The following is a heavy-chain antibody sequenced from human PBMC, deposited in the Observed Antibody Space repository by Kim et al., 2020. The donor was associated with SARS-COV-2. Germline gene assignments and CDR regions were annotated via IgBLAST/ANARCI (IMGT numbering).Heavy chain of an antibody. D-gene: IGHD3-10*01. CDR3: ARDFGGMDV. V-gene: IGHV1-46*01. J-gene: IGHJ6*02. Sequence: GSTSYAQKFQGRVTMTRDTSTSTVYMELSSLRSEDTAVYYCARDFGGMDVWGQGTTVTVSS. CDR2: GST.